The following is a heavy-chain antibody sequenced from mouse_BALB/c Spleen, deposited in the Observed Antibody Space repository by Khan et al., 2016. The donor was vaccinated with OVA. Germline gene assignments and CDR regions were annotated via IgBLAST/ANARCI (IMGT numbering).Heavy chain of an antibody. Sequence: EEKIREEGPGLVKPSQSLSLTCTVTGYSITSGYGWNWIRQFPGNKLEWMGYISYSGSTNYNPSLKSRISITRDTSKNQFFLQLNSVTTEDTATYYCARTARIKYWGQGTTLTVSS. CDR2: ISYSGST. CDR1: GYSITSGYG. V-gene: IGHV3-2*02. CDR3: ARTARIKY. D-gene: IGHD1-2*01. J-gene: IGHJ2*01.